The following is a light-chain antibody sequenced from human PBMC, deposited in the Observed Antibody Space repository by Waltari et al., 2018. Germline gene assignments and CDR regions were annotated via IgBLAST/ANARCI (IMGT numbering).Light chain of an antibody. CDR2: RAA. V-gene: IGKV1-5*03. CDR3: QQYHSSPGT. J-gene: IGKJ1*01. Sequence: DINMTQSPSTLAASVGDRVTITCGASQSISTWLAWYQQKPGKAPNLRIPRAATLEPGVPSRFSGSGSGTEYTLTISSLHPYDFATYYGQQYHSSPGTFGQGTKVEIK. CDR1: QSISTW.